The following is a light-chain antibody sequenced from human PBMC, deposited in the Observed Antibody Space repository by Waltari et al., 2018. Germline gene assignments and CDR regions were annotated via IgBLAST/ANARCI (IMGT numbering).Light chain of an antibody. CDR1: RSVSTY. CDR2: STS. J-gene: IGKJ2*02. Sequence: DIQMTQSPASLSASVGDRVTITCRASRSVSTYLNWYQQKPGKAPHILIYSTSSLQSGVPSRFSGSGSVTDFSLTISSLQPEDFAIYYCQQSYSTPGTFGHGTKLAIQ. V-gene: IGKV1-39*01. CDR3: QQSYSTPGT.